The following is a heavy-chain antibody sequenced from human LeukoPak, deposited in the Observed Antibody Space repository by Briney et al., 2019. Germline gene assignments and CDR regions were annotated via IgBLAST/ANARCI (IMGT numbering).Heavy chain of an antibody. Sequence: GGSRGLSCTASGFTFSDYWMTWVRQAPGKGPEWVANIKQDGSQRYYVDSVRGRFTISRDNAKNSLFLQMNGLRAEDTAVYYCARRGGSSSRRSPIDYWGQGTLVTVSS. CDR2: IKQDGSQR. CDR3: ARRGGSSSRRSPIDY. D-gene: IGHD6-6*01. CDR1: GFTFSDYW. J-gene: IGHJ4*02. V-gene: IGHV3-7*01.